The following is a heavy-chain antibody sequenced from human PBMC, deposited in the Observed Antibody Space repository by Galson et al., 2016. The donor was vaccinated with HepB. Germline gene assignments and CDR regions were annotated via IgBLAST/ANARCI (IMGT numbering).Heavy chain of an antibody. D-gene: IGHD6-13*01. CDR2: ISAYNGTT. CDR3: ARDPHRIAAAGYFDY. CDR1: GYTFSYYI. J-gene: IGHJ4*02. V-gene: IGHV1-18*01. Sequence: SVKVSCKASGYTFSYYIIGWVRQAPGQGLEWMGWISAYNGTTHYAPKFQGRVTMTTDTSTSTAYMELSSLRSDDTAVYYCARDPHRIAAAGYFDYWGQGTLVTVSS.